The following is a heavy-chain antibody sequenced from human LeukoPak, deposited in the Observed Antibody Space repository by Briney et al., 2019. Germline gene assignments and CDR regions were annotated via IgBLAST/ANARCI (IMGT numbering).Heavy chain of an antibody. V-gene: IGHV5-51*01. J-gene: IGHJ5*02. CDR2: IYPGDSGT. CDR1: GYSFTSNW. D-gene: IGHD3-16*01. CDR3: ARLITFGGVPFDP. Sequence: GESLKISCKGSGYSFTSNWIAWVRQMPGKGLEWMGIIYPGDSGTRYSPSFQGQVIISADKSISTAFLQWNSLKASDTAIYYCARLITFGGVPFDPWGQGTLVTVSS.